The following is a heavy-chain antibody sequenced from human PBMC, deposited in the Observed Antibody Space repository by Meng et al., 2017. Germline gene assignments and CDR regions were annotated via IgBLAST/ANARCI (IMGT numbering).Heavy chain of an antibody. CDR1: GFTFTTST. V-gene: IGHV3-21*02. CDR3: VRGSGSYSS. CDR2: ISSSSTYK. D-gene: IGHD1-26*01. Sequence: EGELVGSGGGLVTPGGSLSLSFAASGFTFTTSTMNWVRQAPGKGLEWVSSISSSSTYKYYADSVKGRFTISRDDPNNSLYVQMNSLTAGDTAVYYCVRGSGSYSSWGQGTLVTVSS. J-gene: IGHJ5*02.